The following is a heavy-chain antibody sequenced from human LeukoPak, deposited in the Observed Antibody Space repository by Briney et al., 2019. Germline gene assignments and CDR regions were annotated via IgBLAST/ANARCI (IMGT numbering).Heavy chain of an antibody. V-gene: IGHV3-66*01. CDR1: GFTVTTNY. D-gene: IGHD6-19*01. CDR3: ARTRLVAGPIGEYYYAMDV. CDR2: IYSGGST. J-gene: IGHJ6*02. Sequence: GGSLRLSCAASGFTVTTNYMNWVRQAPGKGLEWVSDIYSGGSTYYADSVKGRFTISRDKSKNTVSLQMNSLRVDDTGVYYCARTRLVAGPIGEYYYAMDVWGPGTTVAVSS.